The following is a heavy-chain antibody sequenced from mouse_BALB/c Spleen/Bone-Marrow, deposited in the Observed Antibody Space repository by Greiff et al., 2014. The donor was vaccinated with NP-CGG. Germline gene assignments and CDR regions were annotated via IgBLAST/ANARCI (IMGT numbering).Heavy chain of an antibody. D-gene: IGHD2-3*01. CDR3: AHDAPFTY. CDR1: GFNIKDTF. Sequence: EVQVVESGADLVKPGAPVKLSCTTSGFNIKDTFMHWVKQRPEQGLEWIGRIDPASGNTKYDPKFQGKATITADTSSNKVSLQLSGMTSEYTAVYYCAHDAPFTYWGQGTLVTVSA. V-gene: IGHV14-3*02. J-gene: IGHJ3*01. CDR2: IDPASGNT.